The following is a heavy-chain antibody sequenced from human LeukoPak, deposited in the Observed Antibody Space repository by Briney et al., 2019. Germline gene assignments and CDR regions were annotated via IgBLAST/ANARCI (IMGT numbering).Heavy chain of an antibody. Sequence: PGGSLRLSCAAPGFTFSIYWMYWVRQAPGKGLVWVSRIDSDGRTTDYADSLRGRFIISRDNSKNTLYLQMNSLKADDTAIYYCVVASDALDLWGQGTTVTVFS. J-gene: IGHJ3*01. CDR3: VVASDALDL. V-gene: IGHV3-74*01. CDR1: GFTFSIYW. D-gene: IGHD5-12*01. CDR2: IDSDGRTT.